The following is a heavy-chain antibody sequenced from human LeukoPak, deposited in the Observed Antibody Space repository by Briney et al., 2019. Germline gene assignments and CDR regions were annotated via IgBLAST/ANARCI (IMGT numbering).Heavy chain of an antibody. J-gene: IGHJ3*02. CDR1: GFTFSDYY. V-gene: IGHV4-59*01. CDR3: ARDSPHAFDI. CDR2: IYYSGST. Sequence: LRLSCAASGFTFSDYYMSWIRQAPGKGLEWIGYIYYSGSTNYNPSLKSRVTISVDTSKNQFSLKLSSVTAADTAVYYCARDSPHAFDIWGQGTMVTVSS.